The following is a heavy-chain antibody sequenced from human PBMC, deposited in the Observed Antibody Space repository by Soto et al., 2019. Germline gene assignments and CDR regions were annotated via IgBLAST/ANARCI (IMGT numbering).Heavy chain of an antibody. J-gene: IGHJ4*02. CDR2: ISAYNGNT. V-gene: IGHV1-18*01. D-gene: IGHD3-22*01. CDR1: GYTFTSYG. CDR3: TRAPLGIIVAPDF. Sequence: ASVKVSCKASGYTFTSYGISWVRQAPGQGLEWMGWISAYNGNTNYAQKLQGRVTMTTDTSTSTAYMELRSLTSEDTAVYYCTRAPLGIIVAPDFWGQGTLVTVS.